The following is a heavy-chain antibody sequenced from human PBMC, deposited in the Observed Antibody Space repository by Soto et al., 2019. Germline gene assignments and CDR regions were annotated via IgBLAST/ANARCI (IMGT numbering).Heavy chain of an antibody. CDR1: GYTFTSYY. CDR2: VNANRDYT. V-gene: IGHV1-18*04. D-gene: IGHD3-10*01. J-gene: IGHJ3*01. Sequence: VSVKVSCKASGYTFTSYYMNWVRQAPGQGLEWLGRVNANRDYTDYAEKFQGRLTMTTDTSTSTAYMELRSLKYDDTAVYYCARDVGDESITYNDAFDVWGQGTMVTVSS. CDR3: ARDVGDESITYNDAFDV.